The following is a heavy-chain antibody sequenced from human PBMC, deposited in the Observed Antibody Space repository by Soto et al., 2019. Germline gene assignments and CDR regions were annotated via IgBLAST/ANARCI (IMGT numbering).Heavy chain of an antibody. CDR2: ISGSGGST. CDR1: GFTFSSYA. Sequence: QAGGSLRLSCAASGFTFSSYAMSWVRQAPGKGLEWVSAISGSGGSTYYADSVKGRFTISRDNSKNTLYLQMNSLRAEDTAVYYCAKDFLWWLRPALAFDIWGQGTMVTVSS. V-gene: IGHV3-23*01. J-gene: IGHJ3*02. CDR3: AKDFLWWLRPALAFDI. D-gene: IGHD5-12*01.